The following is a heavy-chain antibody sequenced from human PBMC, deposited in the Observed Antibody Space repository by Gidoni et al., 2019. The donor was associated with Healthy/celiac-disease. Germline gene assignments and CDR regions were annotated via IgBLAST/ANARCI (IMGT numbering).Heavy chain of an antibody. CDR1: GYTFISYY. CDR3: ARGGHTYYYYSIDY. D-gene: IGHD3-10*01. V-gene: IGHV1-46*01. Sequence: VQLVQSGAEVKKPGASVKVSCKTSGYTFISYYIHWVRQAPGQGLEWMGISNPSRGSTTYAQKLQGRVTMTRDTSTSTVYMELSSMRSEDTDVFCCARGGHTYYYYSIDYWGQGTLVTVSS. CDR2: SNPSRGST. J-gene: IGHJ4*02.